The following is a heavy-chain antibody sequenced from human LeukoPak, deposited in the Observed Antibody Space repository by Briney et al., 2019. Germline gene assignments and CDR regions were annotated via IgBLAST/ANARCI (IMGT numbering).Heavy chain of an antibody. J-gene: IGHJ4*02. D-gene: IGHD5-18*01. V-gene: IGHV3-23*01. CDR3: AKGGNTAMVREYFDY. CDR1: GFTFSSYA. CDR2: ISGSGGTT. Sequence: GDSLRLSCAASGFTFSSYAMSWVRQAPGEGLEWVSVISGSGGTTFYADSVKGRFTISRDNSKNTLYLQMNSLRAEDTAVYYCAKGGNTAMVREYFDYWGQGTLVTVSS.